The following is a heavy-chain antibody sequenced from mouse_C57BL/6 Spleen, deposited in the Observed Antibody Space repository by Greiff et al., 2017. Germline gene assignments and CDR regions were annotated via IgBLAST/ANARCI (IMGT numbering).Heavy chain of an antibody. CDR3: ARGLFDY. J-gene: IGHJ2*01. V-gene: IGHV5-17*01. CDR1: GFTFSDYG. Sequence: EVKLVESGGGLVKPGGSLKLSCAASGFTFSDYGMHWVRQAPEKGLEWVAYISSGSSTIYYADPVKGRFTISRDNAKNTLFLQMTSLRSEDTAMYYCARGLFDYWGQGTTLTVSS. CDR2: ISSGSSTI.